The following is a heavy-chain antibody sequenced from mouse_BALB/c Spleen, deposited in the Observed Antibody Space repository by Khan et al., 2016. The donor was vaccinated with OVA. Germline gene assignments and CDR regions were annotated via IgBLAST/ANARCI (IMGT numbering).Heavy chain of an antibody. D-gene: IGHD3-1*01. CDR3: TRGGFGGFAY. CDR2: INPGSGVT. V-gene: IGHV1-54*03. Sequence: QVQLKQSGAELVRPGTSVKVSCKASGYAFTNYLIEWVKQRPGQGLEWIGVINPGSGVTNYNEKFKDKATLTSDKSSSTAYMQLSSLTSDVSAVFVCTRGGFGGFAYWGQGTLVTVSA. CDR1: GYAFTNYL. J-gene: IGHJ3*01.